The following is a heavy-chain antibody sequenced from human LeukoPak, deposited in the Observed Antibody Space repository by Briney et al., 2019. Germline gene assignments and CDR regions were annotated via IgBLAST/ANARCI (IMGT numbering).Heavy chain of an antibody. CDR1: GGSFSGYY. CDR3: ARGPAGIHGLHRGWFDP. Sequence: SETLSLTCAVYGGSFSGYYWSWIRQPPGKGLEWIGEINHSGSTNYNPSLKSRVTISVDTSKNQFSLKLSSVTAADTAVYYCARGPAGIHGLHRGWFDPWDQGTLVTVSS. V-gene: IGHV4-34*01. J-gene: IGHJ5*02. D-gene: IGHD5-24*01. CDR2: INHSGST.